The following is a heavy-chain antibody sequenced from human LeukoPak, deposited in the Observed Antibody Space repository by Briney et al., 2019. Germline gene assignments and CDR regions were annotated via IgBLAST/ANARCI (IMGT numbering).Heavy chain of an antibody. V-gene: IGHV1-8*01. J-gene: IGHJ4*02. D-gene: IGHD2-21*02. CDR3: ARGCGGDCYSGRYFDY. CDR2: LNPNSGNT. Sequence: ASVKVSXKASGYTFTSYDINWVRQATGQGLEWMGWLNPNSGNTGYAQKFQGRVTMTRNTSISTAYMELSSLRSEDTAVYYCARGCGGDCYSGRYFDYWGQGTLVTVSS. CDR1: GYTFTSYD.